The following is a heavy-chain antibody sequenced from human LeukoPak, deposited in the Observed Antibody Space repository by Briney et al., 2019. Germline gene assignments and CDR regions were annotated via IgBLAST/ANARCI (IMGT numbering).Heavy chain of an antibody. V-gene: IGHV5-51*01. D-gene: IGHD4-17*01. Sequence: GESLKFSCKCSGYSFTSYRIGWVRQMPGKGLEWVGIIYPDDSDTRYSPSFQDQATISADKSISTTYLQGRSLTASDPAIYFCARHCPGGDYYIDDWGKGTMVTVSS. CDR2: IYPDDSDT. CDR1: GYSFTSYR. J-gene: IGHJ4*02. CDR3: ARHCPGGDYYIDD.